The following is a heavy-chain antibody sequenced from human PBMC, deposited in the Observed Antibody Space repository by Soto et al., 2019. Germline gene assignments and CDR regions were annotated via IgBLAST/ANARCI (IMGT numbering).Heavy chain of an antibody. CDR3: VGCYCSVGSCYACWHFDF. J-gene: IGHJ5*01. D-gene: IGHD2-15*01. CDR1: GYTFNSYA. Sequence: QVQLVQSGGEVKKPGASVKVSCQASGYTFNSYAISWVRQAPGQGLEWMGWISPSTGDTDQAQNFQDRVIMTLDISTHTAYMEMRSLRSVDTAVYYCVGCYCSVGSCYACWHFDFWGRGTLVTVSS. CDR2: ISPSTGDT. V-gene: IGHV1-18*01.